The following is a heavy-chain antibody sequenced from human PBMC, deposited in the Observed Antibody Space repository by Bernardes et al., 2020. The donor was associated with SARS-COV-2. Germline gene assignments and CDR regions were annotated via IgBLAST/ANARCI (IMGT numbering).Heavy chain of an antibody. Sequence: GGSLSLSCAASGFTFNLFWMTWVRQAPGKGLEWVANIKQDGSEKYYVDSVRGRFIISRDNAKNSLYLQMNGLRADDTAVYYCIRENWDWGQGTLVTVSS. CDR1: GFTFNLFW. D-gene: IGHD7-27*01. CDR3: IRENWD. CDR2: IKQDGSEK. J-gene: IGHJ4*02. V-gene: IGHV3-7*01.